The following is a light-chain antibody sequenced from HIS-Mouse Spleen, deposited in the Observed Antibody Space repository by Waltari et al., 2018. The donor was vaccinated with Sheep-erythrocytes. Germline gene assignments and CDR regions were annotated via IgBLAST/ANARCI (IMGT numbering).Light chain of an antibody. Sequence: QSALTQPRSVSGPPGQSVTIPCTGTSSDVGGYNYLSWYQQHPGKAPSLMIYDVSKRPSGVPDRFSGSKSGNTASLTISGLQAEDEADYYCCSYAGSYTYVFGTGTKVTVL. CDR2: DVS. J-gene: IGLJ1*01. V-gene: IGLV2-11*01. CDR1: SSDVGGYNY. CDR3: CSYAGSYTYV.